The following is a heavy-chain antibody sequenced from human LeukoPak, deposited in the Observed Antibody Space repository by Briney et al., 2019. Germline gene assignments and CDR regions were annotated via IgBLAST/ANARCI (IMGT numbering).Heavy chain of an antibody. CDR2: ISYDGSNK. Sequence: GGSLRLSCAASGFTFSSYAMHWVRQAPGKGLEWVAVISYDGSNKYYADSVKGRFTISRQNAKNSLFLQMNSLRAEDTAVYYCARHRNGGSQDDAFDIWGQGTMVTVSS. CDR3: ARHRNGGSQDDAFDI. D-gene: IGHD2-15*01. CDR1: GFTFSSYA. J-gene: IGHJ3*02. V-gene: IGHV3-30*04.